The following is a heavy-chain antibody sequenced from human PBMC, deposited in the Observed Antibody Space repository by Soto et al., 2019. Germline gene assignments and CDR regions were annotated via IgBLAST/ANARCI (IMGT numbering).Heavy chain of an antibody. J-gene: IGHJ4*02. D-gene: IGHD2-8*02. CDR2: INHSGST. V-gene: IGHV4-34*01. CDR3: ARDKITGLFDY. Sequence: SETLSLTCAVEGGSSSGYYWSWIRQPPGTGLEWIGEINHSGSTNYNPSLKSRVTISVDTSKNQFSLKLTSVTAADTAVYYCARDKITGLFDYWGQGTLVTV. CDR1: GGSSSGYY.